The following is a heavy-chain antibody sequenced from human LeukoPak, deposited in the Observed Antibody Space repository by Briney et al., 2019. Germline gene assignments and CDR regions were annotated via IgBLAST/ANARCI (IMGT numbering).Heavy chain of an antibody. CDR3: ARFRAVSGTKGSFDV. D-gene: IGHD6-19*01. CDR1: GGSLNKYY. J-gene: IGHJ3*01. CDR2: IYFKGNT. Sequence: PETLSLTCNVSGGSLNKYYWNWIRQTPGKGLEWIGYIYFKGNTSYNPSLTSRVDISLDASRNEFSVKLNSVTAADTAIYYCARFRAVSGTKGSFDVWGQGTVVTVSS. V-gene: IGHV4-59*08.